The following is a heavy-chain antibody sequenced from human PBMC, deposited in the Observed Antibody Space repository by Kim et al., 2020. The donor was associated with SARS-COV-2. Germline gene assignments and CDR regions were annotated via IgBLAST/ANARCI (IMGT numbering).Heavy chain of an antibody. V-gene: IGHV3-7*01. CDR2: ITQDGSEK. CDR3: ARITMVRGVIWDVVGYFDD. D-gene: IGHD3-10*01. CDR1: GFTFSSYW. Sequence: GGSLRLSCAASGFTFSSYWMRWVRQAPGKGLEWVANITQDGSEKYYVDSVKGRFTISRDNAKNSLYLQMNSLRAEDTAVYYCARITMVRGVIWDVVGYFDDWGQGTLVTVSS. J-gene: IGHJ4*02.